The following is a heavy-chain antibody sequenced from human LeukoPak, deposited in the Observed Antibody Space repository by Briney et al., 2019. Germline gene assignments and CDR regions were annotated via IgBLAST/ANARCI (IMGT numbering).Heavy chain of an antibody. CDR3: AKDQSYSSTWYRGMDV. CDR2: ISAGGGST. D-gene: IGHD6-13*01. CDR1: GFTFSSYA. Sequence: GGSLRLSCAASGFTFSSYAMNWVRQAPGKGLEWVSGISAGGGSTNHADSAKGRFTISRDNSKNTLYLQMNSLRAEDTAVYYCAKDQSYSSTWYRGMDVWGQGTTVTVSS. V-gene: IGHV3-23*01. J-gene: IGHJ6*02.